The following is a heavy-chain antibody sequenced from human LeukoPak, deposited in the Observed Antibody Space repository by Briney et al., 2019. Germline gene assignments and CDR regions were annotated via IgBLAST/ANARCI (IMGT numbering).Heavy chain of an antibody. D-gene: IGHD6-19*01. CDR1: GFTFSDYY. J-gene: IGHJ4*02. Sequence: PGGSLRLSCAASGFTFSDYYMSWVRQAPGKGLEWVSYISSSANTRYYADSVKGRFTISRDNAQNSLYLQMNSLRAEDTAVYYCARDPLPSIRYTSGWDYWGQGTLVTVSS. CDR2: ISSSANTR. CDR3: ARDPLPSIRYTSGWDY. V-gene: IGHV3-11*01.